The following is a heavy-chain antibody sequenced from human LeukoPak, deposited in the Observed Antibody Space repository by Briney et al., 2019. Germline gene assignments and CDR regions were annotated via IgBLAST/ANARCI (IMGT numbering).Heavy chain of an antibody. D-gene: IGHD2-21*01. V-gene: IGHV4-59*08. CDR3: ARGDFGATGAFDI. Sequence: SETLSLTCTVSGGSISSYYWNWIRQPPGKGLEWIGYIHYGGTNYYNPSLKSRVTISVDTSKNQFSLKLRSVTAADTAVYYCARGDFGATGAFDIWGQGTMVTVSS. J-gene: IGHJ3*02. CDR1: GGSISSYY. CDR2: IHYGGTN.